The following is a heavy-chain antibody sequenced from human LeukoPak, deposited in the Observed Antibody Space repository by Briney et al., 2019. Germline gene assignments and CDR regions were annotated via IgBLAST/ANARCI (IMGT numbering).Heavy chain of an antibody. CDR3: ARQYSSLSSYDY. CDR2: IYSSGST. J-gene: IGHJ4*02. CDR1: GGSISTNGYY. Sequence: SETLSLACSVSGGSISTNGYYWGWIRQSPGKGLEWIGSIYSSGSTNYNPSLKSRVTMSVDTSKNQVSLKLSSVTAADTAVYYCARQYSSLSSYDYWGQGTLVTVSS. V-gene: IGHV4-39*07. D-gene: IGHD6-19*01.